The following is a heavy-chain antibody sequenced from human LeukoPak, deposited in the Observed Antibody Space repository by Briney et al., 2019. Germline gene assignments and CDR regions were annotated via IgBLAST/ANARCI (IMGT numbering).Heavy chain of an antibody. V-gene: IGHV4-39*07. CDR3: ARLLRVGYCSTTSCNWFDP. CDR2: IYFGGNT. Sequence: SETLSLTCALSGGSLYSTSYYWGWIRQPPGQGLEWIGNIYFGGNTYYNPSLTSRPTISVDTSKNQCSLTLSSVTAADTAVYYCARLLRVGYCSTTSCNWFDPWGQGTLVIVSS. CDR1: GGSLYSTSYY. D-gene: IGHD2-2*03. J-gene: IGHJ5*02.